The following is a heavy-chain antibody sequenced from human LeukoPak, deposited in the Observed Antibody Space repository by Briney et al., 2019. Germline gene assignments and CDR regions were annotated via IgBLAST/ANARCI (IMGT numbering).Heavy chain of an antibody. D-gene: IGHD1-1*01. J-gene: IGHJ4*02. CDR3: ARSLTTLTYEGY. Sequence: PGGSLRLSCAASGFTFSSYMMNWVRQAPGKGLEWVSSINSGSTYTYYTESVKGRFTVSRDNAKNSLFLQMNRLRAEDTAIYYCARSLTTLTYEGYWGQGTLVTVSS. CDR2: INSGSTYT. CDR1: GFTFSSYM. V-gene: IGHV3-21*01.